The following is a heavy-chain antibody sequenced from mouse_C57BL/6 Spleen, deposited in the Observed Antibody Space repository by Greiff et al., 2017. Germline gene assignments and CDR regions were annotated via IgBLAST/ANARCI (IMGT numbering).Heavy chain of an antibody. Sequence: EVHLVESGGGLVQPKGSLKLSCAASGFSFNTYAMNWVRQAPGKGLEWVARIRSKSNNYATYYADSVKDRFTISRDDSESMLYLQMNNLKTEDTAMYYCVRHGSNYGYYAMDYWGQGTSVTVSS. CDR2: IRSKSNNYAT. CDR1: GFSFNTYA. J-gene: IGHJ4*01. CDR3: VRHGSNYGYYAMDY. V-gene: IGHV10-1*01. D-gene: IGHD2-5*01.